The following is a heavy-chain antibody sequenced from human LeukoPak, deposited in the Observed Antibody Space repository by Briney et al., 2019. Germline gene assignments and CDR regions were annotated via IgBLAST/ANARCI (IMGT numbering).Heavy chain of an antibody. V-gene: IGHV3-9*01. CDR1: GFSFGGYA. CDR2: ISWNSGDI. CDR3: VKSGGYATAIRYFDL. D-gene: IGHD2-21*02. J-gene: IGHJ2*01. Sequence: PGGSLRLSCAASGFSFGGYALHWVRQAPGKGLEWVASISWNSGDIVHADSVKGRFTISRDNAKNSLYLQMDSLRTEDTALYYCVKSGGYATAIRYFDLWAVAPWSLSPQ.